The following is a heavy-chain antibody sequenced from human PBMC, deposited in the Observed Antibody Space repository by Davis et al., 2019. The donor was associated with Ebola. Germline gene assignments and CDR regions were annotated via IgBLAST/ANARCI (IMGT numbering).Heavy chain of an antibody. CDR1: GFTFDEYA. V-gene: IGHV3-9*01. D-gene: IGHD2-15*01. J-gene: IGHJ4*02. CDR3: HPRGRGY. CDR2: ISWNSGSI. Sequence: SLKISCTASGFTFDEYAMHWVRQAPGKGLEWVSGISWNSGSIGYVDSVKGRFTISRDNAKNSLYLQMNSLRAEDTAVYYCHPRGRGYWGQGTLVTVSS.